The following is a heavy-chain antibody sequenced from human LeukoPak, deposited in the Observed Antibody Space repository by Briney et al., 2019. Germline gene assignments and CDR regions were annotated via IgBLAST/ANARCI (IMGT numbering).Heavy chain of an antibody. CDR1: GLTVSSNY. Sequence: PGGSLRLSCAASGLTVSSNYMSWVRQAPGKGLEWVSAIYSGGSTYYADSVKGRFTISRDNSKNTLYLQMNSLRAEDTAVYYCATSSSWPGYFDYWGQGTLVTVSS. CDR3: ATSSSWPGYFDY. J-gene: IGHJ4*02. D-gene: IGHD6-13*01. CDR2: IYSGGST. V-gene: IGHV3-66*01.